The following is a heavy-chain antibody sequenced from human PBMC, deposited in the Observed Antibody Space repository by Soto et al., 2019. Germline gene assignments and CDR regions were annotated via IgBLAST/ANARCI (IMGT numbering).Heavy chain of an antibody. CDR2: MNPNSGNT. V-gene: IGHV1-8*01. Sequence: QVQLVQSGAEVKKPGASVKVSCKASGYTFTSYDINWVRQATGQGLEWMGWMNPNSGNTGYAQKFQGRVTMPMKLSRXTAYMELSSLRSEDTAVYYCARGRSGHDYGDYAGYWGQGTLVTVSS. CDR1: GYTFTSYD. J-gene: IGHJ4*02. CDR3: ARGRSGHDYGDYAGY. D-gene: IGHD4-17*01.